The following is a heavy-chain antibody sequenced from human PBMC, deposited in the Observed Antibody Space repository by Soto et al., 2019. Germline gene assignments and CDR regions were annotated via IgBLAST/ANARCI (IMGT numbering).Heavy chain of an antibody. Sequence: SETLSLTCNVSGASTTTGGYYWSWIRQHPGKGLERIGNIYNSGNSYYNSSLKIRATISLDTSKNHFSLNLTSVTAADSSVYYCARVRMILEVSQFDYWGQGILVTVSS. CDR2: IYNSGNS. J-gene: IGHJ4*02. D-gene: IGHD3-22*01. CDR1: GASTTTGGYY. CDR3: ARVRMILEVSQFDY. V-gene: IGHV4-31*03.